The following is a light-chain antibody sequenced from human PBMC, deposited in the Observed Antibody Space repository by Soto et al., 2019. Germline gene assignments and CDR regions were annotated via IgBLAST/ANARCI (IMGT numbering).Light chain of an antibody. CDR1: QNINAW. CDR2: DVS. V-gene: IGKV1-5*01. Sequence: IQMTQAPSTLSASVGDRVTITCRASQNINAWLAWYQQKPGKAPKLLIYDVSTLHSGVPSRFSGSASGTEFTLTISNLESDDFATYYCQQYHRYSTFGQGTKV. CDR3: QQYHRYST. J-gene: IGKJ1*01.